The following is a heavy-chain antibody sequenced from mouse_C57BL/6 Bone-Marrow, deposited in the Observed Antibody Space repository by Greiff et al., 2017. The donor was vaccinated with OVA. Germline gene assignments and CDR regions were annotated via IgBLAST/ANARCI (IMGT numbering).Heavy chain of an antibody. V-gene: IGHV2-6*01. CDR3: ASDYGRYYFDY. CDR1: GITLTSYG. Sequence: VQLQESGPGLVAPSQSLSITCTVSGITLTSYGVDWVRQSPGKGLEWLGVIWGVGSTNYNSALKSRLSISKDNSKSQVFLKMNSLQTDDTAMYYCASDYGRYYFDYWGQGTTLTVSS. J-gene: IGHJ2*01. CDR2: IWGVGST. D-gene: IGHD1-1*01.